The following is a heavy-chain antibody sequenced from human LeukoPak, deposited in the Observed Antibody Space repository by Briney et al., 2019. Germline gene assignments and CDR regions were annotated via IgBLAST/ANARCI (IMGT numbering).Heavy chain of an antibody. CDR3: AKDLELRFLEWLRPFDY. J-gene: IGHJ4*02. Sequence: GGSLRLSCAASGFTVSSNYMSWVRQAPGKGLEWVSAISGSGGSTYYADSVKGRFTISRDNSKNTLYLQMNSLRAEDTAVYYCAKDLELRFLEWLRPFDYWGQGTLVTVSS. CDR1: GFTVSSNY. CDR2: ISGSGGST. D-gene: IGHD3-3*01. V-gene: IGHV3-23*01.